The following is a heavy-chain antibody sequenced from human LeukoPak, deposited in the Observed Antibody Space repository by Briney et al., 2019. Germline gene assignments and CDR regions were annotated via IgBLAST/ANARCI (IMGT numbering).Heavy chain of an antibody. CDR1: GFTFSSYG. CDR3: AKWGMIRYGMDV. J-gene: IGHJ6*02. CDR2: ISYDGSTK. Sequence: GGSLRLSCAASGFTFSSYGMHWVRQAPGKGLEWVAVISYDGSTKYYAASVKGRFTISRGNSNNTLYLQMNSLRTEDTAVYYCAKWGMIRYGMDVWGQGTTVTVSS. D-gene: IGHD3-22*01. V-gene: IGHV3-30*18.